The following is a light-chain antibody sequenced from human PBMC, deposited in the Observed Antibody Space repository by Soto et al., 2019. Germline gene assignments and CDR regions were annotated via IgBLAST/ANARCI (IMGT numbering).Light chain of an antibody. Sequence: DIQMTQSPCTLSASVGARVTITCRTSQSISSWLAWYQQKPGKAPKLLIYKASNLQSGVPSRFSGSGSGTEFTLAISSLQPDDVATYYCQQYYSHYSFGQGIKLEIK. CDR1: QSISSW. V-gene: IGKV1-5*03. CDR3: QQYYSHYS. J-gene: IGKJ2*01. CDR2: KAS.